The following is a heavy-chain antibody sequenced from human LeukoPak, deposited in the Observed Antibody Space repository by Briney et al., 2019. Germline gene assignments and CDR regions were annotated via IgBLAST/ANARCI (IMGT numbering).Heavy chain of an antibody. CDR1: GFTFSSYS. CDR2: ISSSSSTK. J-gene: IGHJ3*02. Sequence: GGSLRLSCAGSGFTFSSYSMNWVRQAPGKGLEWVSYISSSSSTKKYVDSVKGRFTISRDNAKNSLYLQMNSLRAEDTAVYYCFGTPKDILTGYYRIGAFDIWGQGTMVTVSS. CDR3: FGTPKDILTGYYRIGAFDI. V-gene: IGHV3-48*01. D-gene: IGHD3-9*01.